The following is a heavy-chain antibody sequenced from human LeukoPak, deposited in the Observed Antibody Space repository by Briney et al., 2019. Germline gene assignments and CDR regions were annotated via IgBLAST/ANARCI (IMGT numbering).Heavy chain of an antibody. J-gene: IGHJ6*03. CDR3: AREAAPYYYYYYMDV. V-gene: IGHV1-69*13. CDR2: IIPIFGTA. D-gene: IGHD6-25*01. CDR1: GGTFSSYA. Sequence: SVKVSCKASGGTFSSYAISWVRQAPGQGLEWMGGIIPIFGTANYAQKFQGRVTITADESTSTAYMELGSLRSEDTAVYYCAREAAPYYYYYYMDVWGKGTTVTVSS.